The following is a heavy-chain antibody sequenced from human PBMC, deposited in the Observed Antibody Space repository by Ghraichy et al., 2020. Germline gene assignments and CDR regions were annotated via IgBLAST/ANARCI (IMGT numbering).Heavy chain of an antibody. CDR3: ARHPEFDY. J-gene: IGHJ4*02. D-gene: IGHD1-14*01. Sequence: SETLSLTCTVSGASVTSSSYYWGWIRQPPGKGLEWIGSMFYSGTTYYNPSLKSRVTLSVDASKNQFSLKIRSVTAADTALYYCARHPEFDYWGQGTLVTVSS. CDR1: GASVTSSSYY. V-gene: IGHV4-39*01. CDR2: MFYSGTT.